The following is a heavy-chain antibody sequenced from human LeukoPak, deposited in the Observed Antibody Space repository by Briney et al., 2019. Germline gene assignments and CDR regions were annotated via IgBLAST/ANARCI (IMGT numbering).Heavy chain of an antibody. CDR3: AGGIEPPRTY. Sequence: SEALSLTCTVSGGSISSYYWSWIRQPPGKGLEWIGYIYTSGSTNYNPSLKSRVTISVNTSKNQFSLKLSSVTTADTAVYYCAGGIEPPRTYWGQGTLVTVSS. J-gene: IGHJ4*02. D-gene: IGHD3-16*01. CDR1: GGSISSYY. CDR2: IYTSGST. V-gene: IGHV4-4*09.